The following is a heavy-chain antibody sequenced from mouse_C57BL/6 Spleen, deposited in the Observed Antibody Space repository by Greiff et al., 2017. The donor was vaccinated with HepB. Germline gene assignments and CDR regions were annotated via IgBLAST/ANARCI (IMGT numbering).Heavy chain of an antibody. Sequence: VQLQQSGAELVRPGASVKMSCKASGYTFTSYTMHWVKQRPGQGLEWIGYINPSSGYTKYNQKFKDKATLTADKSSSTAYMQLSSLTSEDSAVYYCASSYYGSSYYWGQGTTLTVSS. CDR2: INPSSGYT. V-gene: IGHV1-4*01. J-gene: IGHJ2*01. D-gene: IGHD1-1*01. CDR3: ASSYYGSSYY. CDR1: GYTFTSYT.